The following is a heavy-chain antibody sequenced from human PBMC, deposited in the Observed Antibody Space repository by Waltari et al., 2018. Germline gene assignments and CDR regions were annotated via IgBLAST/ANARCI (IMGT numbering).Heavy chain of an antibody. D-gene: IGHD5-18*01. V-gene: IGHV3-66*02. CDR1: GFTVSTTH. CDR3: ARARDEDTAMVFFDH. CDR2: IYPAGST. J-gene: IGHJ4*02. Sequence: GGGLVHPGGSLRLSCAASGFTVSTTHMGWVRQAPGKGLEWVSIIYPAGSTYNADSVVGRFTISRDISQNTLHLQMNNLRLEDTAIYYCARARDEDTAMVFFDHWGQGTLVSVSS.